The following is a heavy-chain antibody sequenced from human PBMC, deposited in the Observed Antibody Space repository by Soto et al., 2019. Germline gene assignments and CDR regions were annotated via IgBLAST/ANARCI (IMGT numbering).Heavy chain of an antibody. CDR3: ARSGDYLLLT. Sequence: EVQLVESGGGLVQPGGSLRLSCAASGFTFSSYWMHWVRQAPVKGLVWVSRINSDGSSTSYADSVKGRFTISRDNAKNTLYLQMNSLRDADTAVYYCARSGDYLLLTWGQGTLVTVSS. D-gene: IGHD4-17*01. J-gene: IGHJ5*02. CDR2: INSDGSST. V-gene: IGHV3-74*01. CDR1: GFTFSSYW.